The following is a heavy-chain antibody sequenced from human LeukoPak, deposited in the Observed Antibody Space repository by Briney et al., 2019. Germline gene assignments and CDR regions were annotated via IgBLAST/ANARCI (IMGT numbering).Heavy chain of an antibody. D-gene: IGHD6-6*01. CDR2: IYYSGST. Sequence: PETLSLTCTVSGGSISSSSYYWGWIRQPPGKGLEWIGSIYYSGSTYYNPSLKSRVTISVDASKNQFSLKLSSVTAADTAVYYCARQQLSQLYYFDYWGQGTLVTVSS. CDR1: GGSISSSSYY. J-gene: IGHJ4*02. CDR3: ARQQLSQLYYFDY. V-gene: IGHV4-39*01.